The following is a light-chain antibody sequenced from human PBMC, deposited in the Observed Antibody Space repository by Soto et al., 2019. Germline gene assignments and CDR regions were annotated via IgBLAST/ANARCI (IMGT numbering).Light chain of an antibody. J-gene: IGKJ1*01. CDR1: QSLLHSNGYNY. CDR2: LGS. V-gene: IGKV2-28*01. CDR3: MQALQTPLT. Sequence: DIVMTQSPLSLPVTPGEPASISCRSSQSLLHSNGYNYLDWYLQKPGQSPQLLIYLGSNRSSGVTDRFSGCGSGTDFTLKISTVEAEDVGVYYCMQALQTPLTFGQGTKVEIK.